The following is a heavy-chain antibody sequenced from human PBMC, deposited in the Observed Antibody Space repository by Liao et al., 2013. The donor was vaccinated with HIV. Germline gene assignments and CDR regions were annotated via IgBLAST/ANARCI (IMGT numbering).Heavy chain of an antibody. CDR3: ARGVDTYGPWSFDY. Sequence: QVQLQQWGAGLLKPSKTLSLTCAVYGGSFSGYYWSWIRQPPGKGLEWIGEINHSGSTNYNPSLKSRVTISVDTSKNQFSLKLSSVTAADTAVYYCARGVDTYGPWSFDYWGQGTLVTVSS. D-gene: IGHD3-10*01. J-gene: IGHJ4*02. CDR2: INHSGST. V-gene: IGHV4-34*01. CDR1: GGSFSGYY.